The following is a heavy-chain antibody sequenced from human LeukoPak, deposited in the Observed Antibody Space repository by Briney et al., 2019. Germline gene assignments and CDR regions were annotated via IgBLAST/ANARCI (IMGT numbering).Heavy chain of an antibody. J-gene: IGHJ4*02. V-gene: IGHV3-23*01. CDR2: ISGSGGST. Sequence: GGSLRLSCAASGFTFRSYAMSWVRQAPGKGLEWVSTISGSGGSTYYADSVKGRFTISRDNSKNTLYLQMNSLRAEDTAVYYCANPSAYCSGGSCYVHWGQGTLVTVSS. D-gene: IGHD2-15*01. CDR1: GFTFRSYA. CDR3: ANPSAYCSGGSCYVH.